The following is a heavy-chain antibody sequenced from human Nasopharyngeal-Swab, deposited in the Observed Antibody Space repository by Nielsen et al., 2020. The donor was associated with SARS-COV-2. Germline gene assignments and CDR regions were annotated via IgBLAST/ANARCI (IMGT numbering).Heavy chain of an antibody. J-gene: IGHJ5*02. Sequence: WARQGKGERLEGRGGINAGNGNTKYSQKFQGRVTITRDTSASTAYMELSGLRSEDTAVYYCARDQYYDFWSGYSRGLGWFDPWGQGTLVTVSS. D-gene: IGHD3-3*01. V-gene: IGHV1-3*01. CDR3: ARDQYYDFWSGYSRGLGWFDP. CDR2: INAGNGNT.